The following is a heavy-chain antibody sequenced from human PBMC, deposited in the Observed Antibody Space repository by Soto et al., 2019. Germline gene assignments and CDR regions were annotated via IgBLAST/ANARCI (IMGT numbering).Heavy chain of an antibody. Sequence: EVQLVESGGGLVKPGQSLTLSCAASAFTFSNAWMSWVRQAPGKGLEWVGRIRSKTDGGTADYTAPVKGRFIISRDDSKNTVSLRMTSLQTEDTAVYYCTTQGRDWGQGTLVTVSS. V-gene: IGHV3-15*01. CDR1: AFTFSNAW. CDR3: TTQGRD. J-gene: IGHJ4*02. CDR2: IRSKTDGGTA.